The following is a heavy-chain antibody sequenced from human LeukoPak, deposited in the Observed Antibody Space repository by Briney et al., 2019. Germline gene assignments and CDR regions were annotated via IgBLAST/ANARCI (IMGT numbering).Heavy chain of an antibody. J-gene: IGHJ4*02. CDR1: GFTFDDYA. V-gene: IGHV3-9*01. D-gene: IGHD2-15*01. Sequence: LSGGSLRLSCAASGFTFDDYAMHWVRQAPGKGLEWVSGISWNSGSIGYADSVKGRFTISRDNTKNSLYLQMNSLRAEDTALYYCAKSGRAYCSGGSCYSAELYFDYWGQGTLVTVSS. CDR3: AKSGRAYCSGGSCYSAELYFDY. CDR2: ISWNSGSI.